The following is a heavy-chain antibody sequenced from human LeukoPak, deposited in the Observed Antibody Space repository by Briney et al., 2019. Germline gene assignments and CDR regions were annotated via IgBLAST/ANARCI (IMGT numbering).Heavy chain of an antibody. V-gene: IGHV1-18*01. CDR3: ARDPIGNWNYAPDLYYYGMDV. CDR2: ISAYNGNT. D-gene: IGHD1-7*01. Sequence: ASVKVSCKASGYTFTSYGISWVRQAPGQGLEWMGWISAYNGNTNYAQKLQGRVTMTTDTSTSTAYMELRSLRSDDTAVYYCARDPIGNWNYAPDLYYYGMDVWGQGTTVTVSS. J-gene: IGHJ6*02. CDR1: GYTFTSYG.